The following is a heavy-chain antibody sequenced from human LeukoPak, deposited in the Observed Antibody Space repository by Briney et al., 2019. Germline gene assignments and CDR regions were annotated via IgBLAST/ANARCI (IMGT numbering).Heavy chain of an antibody. J-gene: IGHJ4*02. Sequence: GGTLRLSCAASGFTFSSYWMSWVRQAPGKGLEWVANIKQDGSEKYYVASVKGRFTISRDNAKNSLYLQMNSVRAEDTAVYYCARVSSGPQDYWGQGTLVTVSS. CDR3: ARVSSGPQDY. CDR1: GFTFSSYW. V-gene: IGHV3-7*01. CDR2: IKQDGSEK. D-gene: IGHD6-19*01.